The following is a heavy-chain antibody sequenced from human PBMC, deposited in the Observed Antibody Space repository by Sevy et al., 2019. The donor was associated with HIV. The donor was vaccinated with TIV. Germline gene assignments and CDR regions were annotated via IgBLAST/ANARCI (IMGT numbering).Heavy chain of an antibody. Sequence: GESLKISCAASGFTFSSYAMSWVRQAPGKGLEWVSAISGSGGSTYYADSVRGRFTISRDNSKNTLYLQMNSLRAEDTAVYYCAKDLKPRGGYYYDSSGYWGGFDYWGQGTLVTVSS. CDR1: GFTFSSYA. CDR2: ISGSGGST. CDR3: AKDLKPRGGYYYDSSGYWGGFDY. D-gene: IGHD3-22*01. V-gene: IGHV3-23*01. J-gene: IGHJ4*02.